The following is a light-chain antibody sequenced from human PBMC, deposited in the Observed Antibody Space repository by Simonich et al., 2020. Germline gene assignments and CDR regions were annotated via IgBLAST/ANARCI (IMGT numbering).Light chain of an antibody. J-gene: IGLJ3*02. CDR3: SSYTSSSTWV. CDR1: SSDVGGYNY. CDR2: DVR. Sequence: QSALTQPASVSGSPGQSITISCTGTSSDVGGYNYVSWSQQHPGKAPNLMIYDVRNRPSGVSNRVSGSKSGNTASLTISGLQAEDEADYYCSSYTSSSTWVFGGGTKLTVL. V-gene: IGLV2-14*03.